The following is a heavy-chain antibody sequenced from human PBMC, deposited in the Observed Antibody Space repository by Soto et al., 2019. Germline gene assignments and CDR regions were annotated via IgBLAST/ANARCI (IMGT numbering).Heavy chain of an antibody. Sequence: SETLSLTCAVSGGSISSSNWWSWVRQPPGKGLEWIGEIYHSGSTNYNPSLKSRVTISVDKSKNQFSLKLSSVTAADTAVYYCARRTYYDFWSGYSSRDYYYYGMDVWGQGPRSPSP. CDR2: IYHSGST. V-gene: IGHV4-4*02. CDR3: ARRTYYDFWSGYSSRDYYYYGMDV. J-gene: IGHJ6*02. D-gene: IGHD3-3*01. CDR1: GGSISSSNW.